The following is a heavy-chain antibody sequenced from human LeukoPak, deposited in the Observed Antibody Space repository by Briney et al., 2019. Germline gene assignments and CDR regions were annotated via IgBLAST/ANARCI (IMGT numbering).Heavy chain of an antibody. CDR3: ARVVPAAISSRHFDY. J-gene: IGHJ4*02. CDR1: GYTFTGYY. D-gene: IGHD2-2*01. CDR2: INPNSGGK. Sequence: ASVKVSCKASGYTFTGYYMHWVRQAPGQGREGMGWINPNSGGKNYAQKFQGRVTMTRDTSISTAYMELSRLRSDDTAVYYCARVVPAAISSRHFDYWGQGTLVTVSS. V-gene: IGHV1-2*02.